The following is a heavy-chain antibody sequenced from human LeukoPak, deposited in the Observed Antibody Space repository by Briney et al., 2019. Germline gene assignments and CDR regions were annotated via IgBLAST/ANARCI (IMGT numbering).Heavy chain of an antibody. V-gene: IGHV3-15*01. Sequence: GGSLRLSCAASGFTFSNAWMSWVRQAPGKGLEGVGRIKSKTDGGTTDYAAPVKGRFTISRDDSKNTLYLQMNSLKTEDTAVYYCTTGYCSRTSCYYFDYWGQGILVTVSS. CDR2: IKSKTDGGTT. CDR1: GFTFSNAW. D-gene: IGHD2-2*01. J-gene: IGHJ4*02. CDR3: TTGYCSRTSCYYFDY.